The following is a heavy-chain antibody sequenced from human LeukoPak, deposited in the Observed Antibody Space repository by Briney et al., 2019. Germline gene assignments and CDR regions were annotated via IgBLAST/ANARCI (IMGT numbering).Heavy chain of an antibody. J-gene: IGHJ6*03. CDR3: SRHNLHIVVVLPAPSAIYYYYMDV. V-gene: IGHV3-73*01. Sequence: GGSLRLSCAASGFTFSGSAMHWVRQASGKGLEWVGRIRSKANSYATAYAASVKGRFTISRDDSKNTAYLQMNSLKTEDTAVYYCSRHNLHIVVVLPAPSAIYYYYMDVWGKGTTVTVSS. CDR1: GFTFSGSA. D-gene: IGHD2-2*01. CDR2: IRSKANSYAT.